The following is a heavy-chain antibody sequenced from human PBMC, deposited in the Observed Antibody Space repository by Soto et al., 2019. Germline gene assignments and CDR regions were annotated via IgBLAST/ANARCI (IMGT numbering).Heavy chain of an antibody. D-gene: IGHD6-19*01. Sequence: GGSLRLSCAASGFTFSNAWMSWVRQAPGKGLEWVGRIKSKTDGGTTDYAAPVKGRFTISRDDSKNTLYLQMNSLKTEDTAVYYCTTLTEQWLVLDYWGQGTLITVSS. V-gene: IGHV3-15*01. J-gene: IGHJ4*02. CDR3: TTLTEQWLVLDY. CDR2: IKSKTDGGTT. CDR1: GFTFSNAW.